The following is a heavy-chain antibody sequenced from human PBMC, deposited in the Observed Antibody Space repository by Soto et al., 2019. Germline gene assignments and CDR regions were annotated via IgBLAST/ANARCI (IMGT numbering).Heavy chain of an antibody. V-gene: IGHV3-7*01. CDR2: IKQDGSEK. CDR3: ARDSPLSGYGDSDWYFDL. Sequence: EVQLVESGGGLVQPGGSLRLSCAASGFTFSSYWMSWVRQAPGKGLEWVANIKQDGSEKYYVDSVKGRFTISRDNAKNSLYLQMNSLRAEDTAVYYCARDSPLSGYGDSDWYFDLWGRGTLVTVSS. CDR1: GFTFSSYW. J-gene: IGHJ2*01. D-gene: IGHD4-17*01.